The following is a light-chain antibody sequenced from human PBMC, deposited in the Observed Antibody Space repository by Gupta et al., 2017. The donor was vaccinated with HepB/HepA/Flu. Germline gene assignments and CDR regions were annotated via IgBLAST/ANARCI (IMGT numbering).Light chain of an antibody. J-gene: IGKJ4*01. CDR2: AAS. CDR3: QQSYNIPLT. Sequence: DIQMTRSPSSRSASVGDRVTITCRASQSISNFLNWYQHKPGKALKLLIYAASSLQSGVPSRFSGSGSGTDFTLTISSLQPEDFATYYCQQSYNIPLTFGGGPKVEIK. V-gene: IGKV1-39*01. CDR1: QSISNF.